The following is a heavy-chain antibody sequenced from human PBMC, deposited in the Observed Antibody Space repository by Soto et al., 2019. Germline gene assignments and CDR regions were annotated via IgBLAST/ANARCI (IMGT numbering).Heavy chain of an antibody. D-gene: IGHD1-1*01. Sequence: SETLSLTCTVSGGSISSYYWTWIRQPPGKGLEWIGYIYYSGSTNYNPSLKSRVTISVATSKTQFSLKLSSVTAADTALYYCARVERGTATTVVDAFDIWGPGTMVTVSS. CDR3: ARVERGTATTVVDAFDI. J-gene: IGHJ3*02. CDR1: GGSISSYY. CDR2: IYYSGST. V-gene: IGHV4-59*12.